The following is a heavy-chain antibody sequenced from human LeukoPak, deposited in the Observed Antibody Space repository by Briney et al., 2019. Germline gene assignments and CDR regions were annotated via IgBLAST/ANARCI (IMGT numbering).Heavy chain of an antibody. V-gene: IGHV4-39*01. CDR2: IYSGRTF. D-gene: IGHD5-12*01. Sequence: SETLSLTCTISAASISSSNHHWGWIRQSPGKGLEWIGSIYSGRTFYYNPSLNSRVTISVVTSDQFTLQLNSVAAADTAVYYCVRHDGRGGATMGAFDSWGQGSLVTVSS. J-gene: IGHJ5*01. CDR3: VRHDGRGGATMGAFDS. CDR1: AASISSSNHH.